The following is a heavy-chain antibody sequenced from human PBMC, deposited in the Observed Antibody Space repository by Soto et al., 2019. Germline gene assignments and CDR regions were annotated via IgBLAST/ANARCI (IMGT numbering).Heavy chain of an antibody. CDR2: IYDGGRT. J-gene: IGHJ5*01. CDR1: GFSVSHFF. V-gene: IGHV3-53*01. CDR3: ARGIDDNGYYVES. Sequence: EVQLVESGGGLMQPGGYLRLSCAASGFSVSHFFMTWVRQAPGKGLEWVSVIYDGGRTFYADSVTGRLTISRDNSKNTDHLQMNTHRDDDPAVYYCARGIDDNGYYVESWGQGTLVTVA. D-gene: IGHD3-22*01.